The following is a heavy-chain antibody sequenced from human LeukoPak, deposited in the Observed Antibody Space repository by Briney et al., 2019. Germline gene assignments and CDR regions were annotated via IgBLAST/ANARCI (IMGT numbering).Heavy chain of an antibody. V-gene: IGHV3-11*01. CDR3: ARSIPAGNRR. CDR2: ISSSGSTI. D-gene: IGHD2-2*01. Sequence: GGSLRLSCAASGFTFSDYYMSWIRQAPGEGLEWVSYISSSGSTIDYADSVKGRFTISRDSAKNSLYLQMNSLRAEDTAVYYCARSIPAGNRRWGQGTLVTVSS. J-gene: IGHJ4*02. CDR1: GFTFSDYY.